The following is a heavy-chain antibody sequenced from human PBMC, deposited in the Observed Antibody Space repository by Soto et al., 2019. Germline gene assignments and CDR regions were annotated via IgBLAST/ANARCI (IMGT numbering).Heavy chain of an antibody. CDR2: ISGSGGST. Sequence: GGSLRLSCAASGFTFSSYAMSWVHQAPGKGLEWVSAISGSGGSTYYADSVKGRFTISRDNSKNTLYLQMNSLRAEDTAVYYCAKVPIAAYYYYMDVWGKGTTVTVSS. J-gene: IGHJ6*03. CDR1: GFTFSSYA. CDR3: AKVPIAAYYYYMDV. D-gene: IGHD6-13*01. V-gene: IGHV3-23*01.